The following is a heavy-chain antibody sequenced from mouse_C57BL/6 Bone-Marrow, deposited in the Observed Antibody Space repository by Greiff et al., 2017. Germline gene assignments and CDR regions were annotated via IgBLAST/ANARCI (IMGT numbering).Heavy chain of an antibody. CDR2: IDPSDSYT. J-gene: IGHJ2*01. CDR3: AREGYSGDVDY. CDR1: GYTFTSYW. D-gene: IGHD2-12*01. Sequence: VQLKQPGAELVMPGASVKLSCKASGYTFTSYWMPWVKQRPGQGLAWIGEIDPSDSYTTYNQKFKGKSTLTVDKSSSTAYLQLSSLTSEDSAVYYCAREGYSGDVDYWGQGTTLTVSS. V-gene: IGHV1-69*01.